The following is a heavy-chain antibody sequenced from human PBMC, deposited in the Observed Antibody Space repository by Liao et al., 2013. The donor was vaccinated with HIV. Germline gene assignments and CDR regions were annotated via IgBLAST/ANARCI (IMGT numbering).Heavy chain of an antibody. CDR1: GGSFSGYY. CDR3: ARDPNFWSGPGY. V-gene: IGHV4-34*01. D-gene: IGHD3-3*01. Sequence: QVQLQQWGAGLLKPSETLSLTCAVYGGSFSGYYWSWIRQPPGKGLEWIGEINHSGRTNNNPSLRSRVTMSVDTSKNQFSLKLSSVTAADTAVYYCARDPNFWSGPGYWGQGTLVTVSS. CDR2: INHSGRT. J-gene: IGHJ4*02.